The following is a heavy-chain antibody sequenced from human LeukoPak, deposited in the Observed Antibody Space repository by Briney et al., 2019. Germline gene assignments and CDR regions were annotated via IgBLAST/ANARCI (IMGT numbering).Heavy chain of an antibody. V-gene: IGHV4-34*01. CDR1: GGSFSGYY. J-gene: IGHJ4*02. CDR2: INHSGST. CDR3: ARGGGYDYVWGSYRATYYFDY. Sequence: PSETLSLTCAVYGGSFSGYYWSWIRQPPGKGLEWIGEINHSGSTNYNPSPKSRVTISVDTSKNQFSLKLSSVTAADTAVYYCARGGGYDYVWGSYRATYYFDYWGQGTLVTVSS. D-gene: IGHD3-16*02.